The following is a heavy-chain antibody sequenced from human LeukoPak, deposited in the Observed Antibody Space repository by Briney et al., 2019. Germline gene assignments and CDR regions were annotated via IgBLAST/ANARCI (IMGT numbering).Heavy chain of an antibody. CDR2: ISGSGGST. D-gene: IGHD3-16*01. CDR3: AKRGGMYPAYYFDY. V-gene: IGHV3-23*01. J-gene: IGHJ4*02. Sequence: GGSLRLSCAASGFTFSSYGMSWVRQAPGKELEWVSAISGSGGSTYYADSVKGRFTISRDNSKNTLYLQMNSLRAEDTAVYYCAKRGGMYPAYYFDYWGQGTLVTVSS. CDR1: GFTFSSYG.